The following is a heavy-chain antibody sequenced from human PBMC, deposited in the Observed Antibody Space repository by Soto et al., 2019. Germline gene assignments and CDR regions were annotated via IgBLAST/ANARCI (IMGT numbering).Heavy chain of an antibody. J-gene: IGHJ3*02. CDR1: GFTFSGHW. Sequence: PGGSLSLSCAASGFTFSGHWMHWVRQVPGKGLEWVSRINTDGGSSAYADSVKGRFTISRDNAKNTLYLQMNGLRAEDTAVYYCAREAGYCSRTSCYRRAFDTWGQGTTVTVSS. V-gene: IGHV3-74*03. D-gene: IGHD2-2*01. CDR2: INTDGGSS. CDR3: AREAGYCSRTSCYRRAFDT.